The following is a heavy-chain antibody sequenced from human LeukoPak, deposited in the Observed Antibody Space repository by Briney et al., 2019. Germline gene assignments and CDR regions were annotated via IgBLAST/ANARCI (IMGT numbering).Heavy chain of an antibody. D-gene: IGHD3-22*01. CDR3: ARDLLSYYYDSSGYCGMDV. CDR1: GFTFSSYE. V-gene: IGHV3-48*03. Sequence: SGGSLRLSCAASGFTFSSYEMNWVRQAPGKGLEWVSYIISSGSTIYYADSVKGRFTISRDNAKNSLYLQMNSLRAEDTAVYYCARDLLSYYYDSSGYCGMDVWGQGTTVTVFS. J-gene: IGHJ6*02. CDR2: IISSGSTI.